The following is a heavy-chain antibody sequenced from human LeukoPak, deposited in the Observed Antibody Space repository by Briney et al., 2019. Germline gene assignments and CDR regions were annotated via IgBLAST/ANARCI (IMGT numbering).Heavy chain of an antibody. CDR1: GGSISSSSYY. D-gene: IGHD2-2*02. J-gene: IGHJ4*02. CDR3: ARVRGYCSSTSCYKYFDY. V-gene: IGHV4-39*07. Sequence: SETLSLTCTVSGGSISSSSYYWGWIRQPPGKGLEWIGSIYYSGSTYYNPSLKSRVTISVDTSKNQFSLKLSSVTAADTAVYYCARVRGYCSSTSCYKYFDYWGQGALVTVSS. CDR2: IYYSGST.